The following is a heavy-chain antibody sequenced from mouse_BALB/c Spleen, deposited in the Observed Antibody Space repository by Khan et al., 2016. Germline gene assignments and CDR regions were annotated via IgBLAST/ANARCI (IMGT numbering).Heavy chain of an antibody. V-gene: IGHV5-17*02. CDR1: GFTFSSFG. CDR2: ISSGSSTI. D-gene: IGHD2-12*01. Sequence: EVELVESGGGLVQPGGSRKLSCAASGFTFSSFGMHWVRQAPEKGLEWVAYISSGSSTIYYADKVKGRFTISRDNPKNTLFLQMTSLRSEDTAMYYCARKESYYRYDGFDYWGQGTTLTVSS. J-gene: IGHJ2*01. CDR3: ARKESYYRYDGFDY.